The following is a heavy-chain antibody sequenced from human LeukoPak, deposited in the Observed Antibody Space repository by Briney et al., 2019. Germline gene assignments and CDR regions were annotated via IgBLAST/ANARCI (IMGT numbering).Heavy chain of an antibody. CDR2: IDYGGSYK. Sequence: GGSLRLSCAASGFTFSTYGMRWVRQAPGKGLEWVAFIDYGGSYKYYADSAKGRFTISRDNSRNTLYLQMNSLRVEDTAVYYCARTILPALDYWGQGTLVTVSS. CDR1: GFTFSTYG. V-gene: IGHV3-30*19. CDR3: ARTILPALDY. D-gene: IGHD2-2*01. J-gene: IGHJ4*02.